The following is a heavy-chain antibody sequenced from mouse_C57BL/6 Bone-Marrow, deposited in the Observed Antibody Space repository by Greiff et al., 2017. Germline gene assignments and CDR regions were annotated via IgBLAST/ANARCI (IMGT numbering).Heavy chain of an antibody. D-gene: IGHD2-3*01. J-gene: IGHJ3*02. Sequence: EVKLQESGGGLVKPGGSLTLSCAASGFTFSSYAMSWVRQTPEKRLEWVATISGGGSYNYHPANIKGRCTIYRDNAKNNLFLQMSQLTSEDTAMYYGARGGVIDGFGYRGQGTLVTVAA. CDR1: GFTFSSYA. CDR2: ISGGGSYN. V-gene: IGHV5-4*03. CDR3: ARGGVIDGFGY.